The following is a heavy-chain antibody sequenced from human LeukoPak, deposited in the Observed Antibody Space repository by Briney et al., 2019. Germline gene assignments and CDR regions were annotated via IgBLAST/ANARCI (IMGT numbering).Heavy chain of an antibody. CDR1: GFTFSSYW. D-gene: IGHD3-22*01. CDR3: AKGVYDSSGYQDNDY. Sequence: PGGSLRLSCAASGFTFSSYWMHWVRQAPGKGLEWVAFIRYDGSNKYYADSVKGRFTISRDNSKNTLYLQMNSLRAEDTAVYYCAKGVYDSSGYQDNDYWGQGTLVTVSS. V-gene: IGHV3-30*02. J-gene: IGHJ4*02. CDR2: IRYDGSNK.